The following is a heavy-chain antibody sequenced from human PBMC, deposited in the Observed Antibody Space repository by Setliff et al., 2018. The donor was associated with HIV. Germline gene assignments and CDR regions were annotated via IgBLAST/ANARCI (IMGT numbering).Heavy chain of an antibody. CDR1: GYTFTNYW. V-gene: IGHV5-51*01. CDR2: IYPGDSDT. CDR3: ATHTLNNAFDI. J-gene: IGHJ3*02. Sequence: PGESLKISCSGSGYTFTNYWIGWVRQMPGRGLEWMGIIYPGDSDTRYSPSFEGQVTMSADKSINTAYLQWSSLKASDTAMYFCATHTLNNAFDIWGLGTMVTVSS.